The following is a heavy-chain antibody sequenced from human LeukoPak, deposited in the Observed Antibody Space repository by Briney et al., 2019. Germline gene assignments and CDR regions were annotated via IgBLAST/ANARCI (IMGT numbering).Heavy chain of an antibody. V-gene: IGHV3-23*05. CDR1: GFTFSSYA. J-gene: IGHJ4*02. CDR2: IYSGGST. CDR3: ARGDYDTSGYFDY. D-gene: IGHD3-22*01. Sequence: GGSLRLSCAASGFTFSSYAMSWVRQAPEKGLEWVSGIYSGGSTYYADSVKGRFTISRDNSKKTVYLQMNSLRVEDTAVYYCARGDYDTSGYFDYWGQGTLVTVSS.